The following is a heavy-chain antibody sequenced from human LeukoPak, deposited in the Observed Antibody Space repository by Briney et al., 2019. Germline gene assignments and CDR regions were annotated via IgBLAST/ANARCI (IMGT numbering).Heavy chain of an antibody. CDR2: INYSGMP. V-gene: IGHV4-34*01. J-gene: IGHJ4*02. Sequence: SETLSLTCAVYGGSLSGYYWSWIRQPPGKGPERNGEINYSGMPNYNPSLKSRGTISVDPSKNQFSLKLSSVTAADTAVYYCERAREGYGMLVVYATYFDYWGQGTLVTVSS. CDR3: ERAREGYGMLVVYATYFDY. D-gene: IGHD2-8*01. CDR1: GGSLSGYY.